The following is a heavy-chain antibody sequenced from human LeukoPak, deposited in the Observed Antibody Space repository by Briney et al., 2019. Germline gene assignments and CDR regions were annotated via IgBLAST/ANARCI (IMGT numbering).Heavy chain of an antibody. CDR3: ARHGLAAAGPFYYYYYMDV. D-gene: IGHD6-13*01. Sequence: PGGSLRLSCAASGFTFSSYSMNWVRQAPGKGLEWVSSISSSSSYIYYADSVKGRFAISRDNAKNSLYLQMNSLRAEDTAVYYCARHGLAAAGPFYYYYYMDVWGKGTTVTVSS. CDR2: ISSSSSYI. J-gene: IGHJ6*03. CDR1: GFTFSSYS. V-gene: IGHV3-21*01.